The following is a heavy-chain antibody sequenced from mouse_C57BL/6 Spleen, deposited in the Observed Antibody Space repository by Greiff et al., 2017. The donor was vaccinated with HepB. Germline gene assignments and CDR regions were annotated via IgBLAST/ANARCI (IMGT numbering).Heavy chain of an antibody. CDR2: INPSSGYT. CDR1: GYTFTSYW. J-gene: IGHJ4*01. V-gene: IGHV1-7*01. D-gene: IGHD2-1*01. Sequence: QVQLKESGAELAKPGASVKLSCKASGYTFTSYWMHWVKQRPGQGLEWIGYINPSSGYTKYNQKFKDKATLTADNSSSTAYMQLSSLTYEDSAVYYCARIYQEDYWGQGTSVTVSS. CDR3: ARIYQEDY.